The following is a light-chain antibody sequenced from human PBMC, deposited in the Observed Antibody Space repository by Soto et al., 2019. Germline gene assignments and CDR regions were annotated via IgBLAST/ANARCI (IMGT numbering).Light chain of an antibody. V-gene: IGLV2-14*01. Sequence: QYALTQPASVSGSPGQSITISCTGTSSDVGGSNYVSWYQQHPGKAPKLMIYDVSNRPSGVSNRFSGSKSGNTASLTISGLQAEDEADYYCSSYTSSSTLRGVFGTGTKLTVL. CDR3: SSYTSSSTLRGV. CDR1: SSDVGGSNY. J-gene: IGLJ1*01. CDR2: DVS.